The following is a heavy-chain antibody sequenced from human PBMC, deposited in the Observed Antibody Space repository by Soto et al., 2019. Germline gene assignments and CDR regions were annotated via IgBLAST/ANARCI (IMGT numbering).Heavy chain of an antibody. J-gene: IGHJ4*02. D-gene: IGHD5-12*01. CDR1: GFTFSSYA. CDR3: ARRYSGYDLVWHY. V-gene: IGHV3-23*01. CDR2: ISGSGGST. Sequence: GGSLRLSCAASGFTFSSYAMSWVRQAPGKGLEWVSAISGSGGSTYYADSFQGQVTISVDKSINTAYLQWSSLKASDTAMYYCARRYSGYDLVWHYWGQGTLVTVSS.